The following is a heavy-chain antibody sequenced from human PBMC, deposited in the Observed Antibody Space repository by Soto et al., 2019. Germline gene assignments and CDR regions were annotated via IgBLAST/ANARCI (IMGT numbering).Heavy chain of an antibody. CDR1: GYAISSGFY. J-gene: IGHJ5*01. Sequence: PSETLSLTCDVSGYAISSGFYWAWIRQPPGKRLEWIGNIYFTGTTSYNPSLKTRVTMSVDTSKNQFSLRLSSVTAADTAVFYCARGRRRGMSSASGDTGGQGTQVTVSS. V-gene: IGHV4-38-2*01. CDR2: IYFTGTT. CDR3: ARGRRRGMSSASGDT. D-gene: IGHD1-26*01.